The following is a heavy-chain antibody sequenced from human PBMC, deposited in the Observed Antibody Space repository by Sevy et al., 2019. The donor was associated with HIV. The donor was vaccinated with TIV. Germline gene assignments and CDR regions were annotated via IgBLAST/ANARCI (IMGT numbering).Heavy chain of an antibody. D-gene: IGHD3-10*01. V-gene: IGHV3-23*01. CDR2: ISGSGGSS. CDR1: GFTVSSYA. J-gene: IGHJ3*02. Sequence: GGSLRLSCAASGFTVSSYAMSWVRQAPGKGLEWVSAISGSGGSSYYADSVKGRFTISRDNSKNTLYLQMNSLRAEDTAVYYCAKDKGAGDAFDIWGQGTMVTVSS. CDR3: AKDKGAGDAFDI.